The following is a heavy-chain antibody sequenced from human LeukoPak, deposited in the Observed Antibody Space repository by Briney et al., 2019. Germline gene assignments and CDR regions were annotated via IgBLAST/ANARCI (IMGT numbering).Heavy chain of an antibody. V-gene: IGHV3-73*01. J-gene: IGHJ4*02. D-gene: IGHD3-22*01. Sequence: GRSLRLSCAASGFTFSGSAMHWVRQASGKGLEWVGRIRSKANSYATAYAASVKGRFTISRDDSKNTAYLQMNSLKTEDTAVYYCTSRSTVVTDDYWGQGTLVTVSS. CDR3: TSRSTVVTDDY. CDR1: GFTFSGSA. CDR2: IRSKANSYAT.